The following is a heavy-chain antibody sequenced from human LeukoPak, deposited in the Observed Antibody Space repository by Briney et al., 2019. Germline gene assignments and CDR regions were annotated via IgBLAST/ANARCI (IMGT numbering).Heavy chain of an antibody. CDR3: ARFVVPAAMSNYCYYMDV. Sequence: ASVKVSCKASGYTFTSYGISWVRQAPGQGLEWMGWISAYNGNTNYAQKLQGRVTMTTDTSTSTAYMELRSLRSDDTAVYCCARFVVPAAMSNYCYYMDVWGKGTTVTVSS. CDR2: ISAYNGNT. J-gene: IGHJ6*03. D-gene: IGHD2-2*01. CDR1: GYTFTSYG. V-gene: IGHV1-18*01.